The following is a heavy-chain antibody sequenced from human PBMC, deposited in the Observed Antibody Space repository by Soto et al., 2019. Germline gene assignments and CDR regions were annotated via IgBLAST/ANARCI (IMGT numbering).Heavy chain of an antibody. CDR3: TTGLTIFGVVIDP. Sequence: EVQLVESGGGLVKPGGSLVLSCAASGFTFSNALMGWVRQAPGKGLEWVGRIKTKTDGGTTDYAAPVKGRFTISRDDSKNTLYLQMNSLKTDVTAVYYCTTGLTIFGVVIDPWGQGTLVTVSS. D-gene: IGHD3-3*01. V-gene: IGHV3-15*01. CDR1: GFTFSNAL. CDR2: IKTKTDGGTT. J-gene: IGHJ5*02.